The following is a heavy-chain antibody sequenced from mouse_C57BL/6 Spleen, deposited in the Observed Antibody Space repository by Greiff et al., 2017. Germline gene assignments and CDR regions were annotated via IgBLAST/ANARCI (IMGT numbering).Heavy chain of an antibody. CDR1: GYTFTDYY. V-gene: IGHV1-26*01. CDR3: ARRGYGSSH. Sequence: EVQLQQSGPELVKPGASVKISCKASGYTFTDYYMNWVKQSHGKSLEWIGDINPNNGGTSYNQKFKGKATLTVDKSSSTADMALRSLTSEDAAVYYCARRGYGSSHWGQGTLVTVSA. D-gene: IGHD1-1*01. CDR2: INPNNGGT. J-gene: IGHJ3*01.